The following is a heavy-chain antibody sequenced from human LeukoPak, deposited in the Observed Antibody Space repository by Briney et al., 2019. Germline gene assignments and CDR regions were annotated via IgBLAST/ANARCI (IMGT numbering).Heavy chain of an antibody. V-gene: IGHV3-23*01. CDR2: IDESGTTA. CDR3: AKDRTVRASYWYFDL. CDR1: GFTSSNYY. Sequence: GGSLRLSCAASGFTSSNYYMNWVRQGPGKGLEWVSGIDESGTTAWYADSVKGRFTISRDSSKNTLFLHMNTLRAEDTAIYYCAKDRTVRASYWYFDLWGRGTLVTVSS. D-gene: IGHD4-17*01. J-gene: IGHJ2*01.